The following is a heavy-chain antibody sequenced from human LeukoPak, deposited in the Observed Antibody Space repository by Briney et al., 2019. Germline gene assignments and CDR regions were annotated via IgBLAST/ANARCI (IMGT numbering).Heavy chain of an antibody. J-gene: IGHJ4*02. CDR1: GFTFSSYA. CDR3: AAGAMTGIAAAGRVY. V-gene: IGHV3-23*01. D-gene: IGHD6-13*01. CDR2: ISGSGGST. Sequence: GGSLRLSCAASGFTFSSYAMSWVRQAPGKGLEWVSAISGSGGSTYYADSVKGRFTISRDNSKNTLYLQMNSLRAEDTAVDYCAAGAMTGIAAAGRVYWGQGTLVTISS.